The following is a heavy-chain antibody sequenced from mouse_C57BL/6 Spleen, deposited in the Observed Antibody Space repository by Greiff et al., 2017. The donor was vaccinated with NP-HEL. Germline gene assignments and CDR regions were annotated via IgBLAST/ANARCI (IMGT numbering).Heavy chain of an antibody. J-gene: IGHJ3*01. D-gene: IGHD3-2*02. CDR1: GFTFSSYA. CDR2: ISSGGDYI. V-gene: IGHV5-9-1*02. CDR3: TRGSSGFAY. Sequence: EVKLVESGEGLVKPGGSLKLSCAASGFTFSSYAMSWVRQTPEKRLEWVAYISSGGDYIYYADTVKGRFTISRDNARNTLYLQMSRLKSEDTAMYYCTRGSSGFAYWGQGTLVTVSA.